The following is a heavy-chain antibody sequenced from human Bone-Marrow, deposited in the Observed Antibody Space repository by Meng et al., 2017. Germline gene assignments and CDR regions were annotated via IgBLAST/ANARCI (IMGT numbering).Heavy chain of an antibody. CDR1: GYTFTSYY. J-gene: IGHJ3*02. CDR3: AKETNAFDI. Sequence: ASVKVSCKASGYTFTSYYMHWVRQAPGQGLEWMGIINPSGGSTSYAQKFQGRFTISRDNSKNTLYLQMNSLRGEDTAVYYCAKETNAFDIWGQGRMVTVSS. CDR2: INPSGGST. D-gene: IGHD4-11*01. V-gene: IGHV1-46*01.